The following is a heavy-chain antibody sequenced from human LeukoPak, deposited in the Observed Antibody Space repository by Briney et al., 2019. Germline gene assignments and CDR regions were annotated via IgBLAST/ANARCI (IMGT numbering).Heavy chain of an antibody. Sequence: GGSLRLSCAASGFTFSSYGMHWVRQAPGKGLEWVAFIRYDGSNKYYADSVKGRFTISRDNSKNTLYLQMNSLRAEDTAVYYCAKVRVVPAATVIYFRYYYYMDVWGKGTTVTISS. CDR3: AKVRVVPAATVIYFRYYYYMDV. CDR2: IRYDGSNK. V-gene: IGHV3-30*02. J-gene: IGHJ6*03. D-gene: IGHD2-2*01. CDR1: GFTFSSYG.